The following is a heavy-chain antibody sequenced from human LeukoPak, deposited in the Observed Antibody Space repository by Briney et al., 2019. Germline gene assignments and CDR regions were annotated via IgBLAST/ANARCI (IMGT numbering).Heavy chain of an antibody. CDR1: GGSISSGGYY. J-gene: IGHJ4*02. D-gene: IGHD3-22*01. CDR3: ARVLPYYYDSSGSHDY. Sequence: PSETLSLTCTVSGGSISSGGYYWSWIRQHPGKGLEWIGYIYYSGSTYYNPSLKSRVTISVDMSKNQFSLKLSSVTAADTAVYYCARVLPYYYDSSGSHDYWGQGTLVTVSS. CDR2: IYYSGST. V-gene: IGHV4-31*03.